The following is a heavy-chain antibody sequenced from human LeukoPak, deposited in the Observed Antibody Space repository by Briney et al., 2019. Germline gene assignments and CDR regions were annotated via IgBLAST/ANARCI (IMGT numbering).Heavy chain of an antibody. CDR3: AELGITMNGGV. J-gene: IGHJ6*04. V-gene: IGHV3-48*03. Sequence: GGSLRLSCAASGFTFSSYEMNWVRQAPGKGLEWVSYISSSGSTIYYADSVKGRFTISRDNAKNSLCMQMNSLRAEDTAVYYCAELGITMNGGVWGKGTTVNISS. D-gene: IGHD3-10*02. CDR1: GFTFSSYE. CDR2: ISSSGSTI.